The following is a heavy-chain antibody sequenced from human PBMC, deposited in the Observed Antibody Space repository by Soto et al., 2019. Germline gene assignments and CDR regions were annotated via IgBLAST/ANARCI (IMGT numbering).Heavy chain of an antibody. D-gene: IGHD3-22*01. CDR2: ISYDGSNK. CDR1: GFTFSSYG. CDR3: AKPRNYYDFSGYYRGGGFAGMDV. Sequence: QVQLVESGGGVVQPGRSLRLSCAASGFTFSSYGMHWVRQAPGKGLEWVALISYDGSNKYYADSVKGRFTISRDSSKNTLYLQMNSLRAEDTAVYYCAKPRNYYDFSGYYRGGGFAGMDVWGQGTTVTVSS. J-gene: IGHJ6*02. V-gene: IGHV3-30*18.